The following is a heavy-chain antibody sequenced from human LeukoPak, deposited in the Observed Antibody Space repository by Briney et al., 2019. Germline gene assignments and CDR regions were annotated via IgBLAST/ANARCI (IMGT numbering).Heavy chain of an antibody. D-gene: IGHD3-3*01. CDR3: ARFLEWLSFFDY. V-gene: IGHV1-18*01. J-gene: IGHJ4*02. CDR2: ISAYNGNT. Sequence: ASVKVSCKASGYTFSIYGISWVRQAPGQGLEWMGWISAYNGNTNYAQKLQGRVTMTTDTSTSTAYMELRSLRSDDTAVYYCARFLEWLSFFDYWGERTLVTVSS. CDR1: GYTFSIYG.